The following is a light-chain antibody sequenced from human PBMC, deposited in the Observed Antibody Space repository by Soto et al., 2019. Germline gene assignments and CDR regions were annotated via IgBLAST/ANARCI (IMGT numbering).Light chain of an antibody. Sequence: DIQMTQSPSTLSASVGDRVTITCRASQTISNWLAWYQQKPGKAPKLLIYKASSLESGVPSRFSGSGSGTEFTLTISSLQPDDFAIYYCQEYNNYSRTFGQGTKVEIK. J-gene: IGKJ1*01. CDR1: QTISNW. V-gene: IGKV1-5*03. CDR3: QEYNNYSRT. CDR2: KAS.